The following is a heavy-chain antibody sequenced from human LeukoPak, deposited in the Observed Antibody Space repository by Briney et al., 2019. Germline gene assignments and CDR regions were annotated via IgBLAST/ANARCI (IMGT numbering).Heavy chain of an antibody. CDR3: AREGSMGATFDY. D-gene: IGHD1-26*01. J-gene: IGHJ4*02. CDR2: IYFSGST. Sequence: SETLSLTCTVSGGSISSGDYYWGCIRQPPGKGLEWIGSIYFSGSTYYNPSLKSRFTISVDTSKNQFSLKLSSVTAADTAVFYCAREGSMGATFDYWGQGTLVTVSS. V-gene: IGHV4-39*07. CDR1: GGSISSGDYY.